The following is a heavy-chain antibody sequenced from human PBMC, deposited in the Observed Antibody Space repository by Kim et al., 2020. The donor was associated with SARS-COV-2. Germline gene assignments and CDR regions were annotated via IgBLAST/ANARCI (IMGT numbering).Heavy chain of an antibody. V-gene: IGHV1-24*01. D-gene: IGHD4-17*01. J-gene: IGHJ1*01. CDR2: FDPEDGET. Sequence: ASVKVSCKVSGYTLTELSMHWVRQAPGKGLEWMGGFDPEDGETIYAQKFQGRVTMTEDTSTDTAYMELSSLRSEDTAVYYCATDPLIFLGDYVGAEYFQHWGQGTLVTVSS. CDR3: ATDPLIFLGDYVGAEYFQH. CDR1: GYTLTELS.